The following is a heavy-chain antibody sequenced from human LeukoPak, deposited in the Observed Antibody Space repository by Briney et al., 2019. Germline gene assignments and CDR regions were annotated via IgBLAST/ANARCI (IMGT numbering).Heavy chain of an antibody. Sequence: PGGSLRLSCAASGFTFSSYAMSWVRQAPGKGLEWVPAISGSGGSTYYADSVKGRFTISRDNSKNTLYLQMNSLRAEDTAVYYCAKGAPAAYYYYYYGMDVWGQGTTVTVSS. CDR1: GFTFSSYA. J-gene: IGHJ6*02. D-gene: IGHD2-15*01. V-gene: IGHV3-23*01. CDR2: ISGSGGST. CDR3: AKGAPAAYYYYYYGMDV.